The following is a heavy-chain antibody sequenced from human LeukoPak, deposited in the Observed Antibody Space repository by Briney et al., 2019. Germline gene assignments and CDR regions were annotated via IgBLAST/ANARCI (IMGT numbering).Heavy chain of an antibody. Sequence: ASVKVSCKPSGYTFTSYYINRVRQATGQGLEWMGWMNPHSGVADYAQNFQGRVTQTRSNSITTSYMEVSSLTSEGSAVDYCARVWSGGSCLVYWGRGALASVSS. CDR1: GYTFTSYY. J-gene: IGHJ4*02. CDR2: MNPHSGVA. D-gene: IGHD2-15*01. CDR3: ARVWSGGSCLVY. V-gene: IGHV1-8*01.